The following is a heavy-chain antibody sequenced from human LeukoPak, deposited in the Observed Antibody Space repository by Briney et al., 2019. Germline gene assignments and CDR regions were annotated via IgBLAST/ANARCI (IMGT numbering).Heavy chain of an antibody. J-gene: IGHJ6*02. Sequence: ASVKVSCKASGYTFTSYYMHWVRQAPGKGLEWMGGFDPEDGETIYAQKFQGRVTMTEDTSTDTAYMELSSLRSEDTAVYYCATLSPLSIAAAGWYYYGMDVWGQGTTVTVSS. CDR1: GYTFTSYY. D-gene: IGHD6-13*01. CDR3: ATLSPLSIAAAGWYYYGMDV. CDR2: FDPEDGET. V-gene: IGHV1-24*01.